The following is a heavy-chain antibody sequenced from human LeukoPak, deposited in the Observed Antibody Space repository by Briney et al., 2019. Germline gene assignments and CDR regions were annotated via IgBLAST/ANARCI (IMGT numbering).Heavy chain of an antibody. D-gene: IGHD2-2*01. V-gene: IGHV4-34*01. Sequence: PSETLSLTCAVYGGSFSGYYWSWIRQPPGKGLEWIGEINHSGSTNYNPSLKSRVTISVDTSKNQFSLKLSSVTAADTAVYYCARERTATYDAFDIWGQGTMVTVS. CDR1: GGSFSGYY. CDR2: INHSGST. CDR3: ARERTATYDAFDI. J-gene: IGHJ3*02.